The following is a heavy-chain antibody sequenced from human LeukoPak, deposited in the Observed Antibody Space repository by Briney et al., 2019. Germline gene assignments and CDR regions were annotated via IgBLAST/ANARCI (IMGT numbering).Heavy chain of an antibody. CDR3: ARKTDAKSYYPD. J-gene: IGHJ4*02. CDR1: GSSISSRNW. D-gene: IGHD3-10*01. Sequence: SDTLSLTCSVSGSSISSRNWWGWLRHPPGEGLEWIGYIYYTWSIYYNPSLKSRVTMSVDTSKNQFSLRLSSVTAVDTAVYYCARKTDAKSYYPDWGQGTLVTVSS. V-gene: IGHV4-28*05. CDR2: IYYTWSI.